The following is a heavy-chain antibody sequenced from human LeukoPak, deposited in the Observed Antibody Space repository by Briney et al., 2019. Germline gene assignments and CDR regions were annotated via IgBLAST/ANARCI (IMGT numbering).Heavy chain of an antibody. CDR2: IYYSGST. J-gene: IGHJ4*02. CDR3: ARAALRTPLTYFDY. Sequence: PSETLSLTCTVSGGSISSSSYYWGWIRQPPGKGLEWIGSIYYSGSTYYNPSLKSRVTISVDTSKNHFSLKLYPVTAADTAVYYCARAALRTPLTYFDYWGQGTLVTVSS. CDR1: GGSISSSSYY. V-gene: IGHV4-39*07. D-gene: IGHD5-12*01.